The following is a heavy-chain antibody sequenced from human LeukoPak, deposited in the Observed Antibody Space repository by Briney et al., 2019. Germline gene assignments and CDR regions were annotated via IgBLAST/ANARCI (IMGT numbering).Heavy chain of an antibody. V-gene: IGHV4-59*12. CDR1: GGSISSYY. CDR3: ARSPSLSNWNYYYYMDV. J-gene: IGHJ6*03. Sequence: SETLSLTCTVSGGSISSYYWSWIRQPPGKGLEWIGYIYYSGSTNYNPSLKSRVTISVDTSKNQFSLKLSSVTAADTAVYYCARSPSLSNWNYYYYMDVWGKGTTVTVSS. D-gene: IGHD1-20*01. CDR2: IYYSGST.